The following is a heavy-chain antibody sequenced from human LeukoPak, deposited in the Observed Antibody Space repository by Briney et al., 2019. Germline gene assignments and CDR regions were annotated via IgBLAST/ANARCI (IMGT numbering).Heavy chain of an antibody. J-gene: IGHJ4*02. CDR2: IYTSGST. Sequence: TSETLSLTCTVSGGSISSYYWSWIRQPAGKGLEWIGRIYTSGSTNYNPSLKSRVTMSVDTSKNQFSLKLSSVTAADTAVYYCARSYGSGSYCAFDYWGQGTLVTVSS. CDR1: GGSISSYY. CDR3: ARSYGSGSYCAFDY. D-gene: IGHD3-10*01. V-gene: IGHV4-4*07.